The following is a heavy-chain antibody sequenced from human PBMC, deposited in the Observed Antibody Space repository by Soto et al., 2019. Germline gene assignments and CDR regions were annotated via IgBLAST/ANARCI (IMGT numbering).Heavy chain of an antibody. D-gene: IGHD3-16*01. V-gene: IGHV3-74*03. CDR2: LSSDGFGA. J-gene: IGHJ4*02. CDR3: ARDLGGPDY. CDR1: GFSLSPYW. Sequence: EVHLEESGGGSVQPGGSLRLSCAASGFSLSPYWMHWVRQAPGRGLEWVSRLSSDGFGAAYAGSVKGRFFISRYIARNTLLLKMNSLRADDTAFYYDARDLGGPDYWGRGTSVTVSS.